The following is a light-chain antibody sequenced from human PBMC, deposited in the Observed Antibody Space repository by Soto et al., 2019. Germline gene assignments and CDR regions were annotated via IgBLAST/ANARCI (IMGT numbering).Light chain of an antibody. Sequence: EIVLTQSPGTLSLSPGERATLSCRASQSVSSSYLAWYQQKPGQAPRLLIYGASSRATGIPDRFSGSGSGTAFPLTISRLEPEDFPVYYYQQYGSSSFTFGPGTKVDIK. J-gene: IGKJ3*01. CDR3: QQYGSSSFT. V-gene: IGKV3-20*01. CDR2: GAS. CDR1: QSVSSSY.